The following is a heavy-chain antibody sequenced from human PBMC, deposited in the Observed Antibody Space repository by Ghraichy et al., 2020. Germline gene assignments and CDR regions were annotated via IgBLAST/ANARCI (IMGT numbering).Heavy chain of an antibody. CDR2: LNIDGTTV. CDR3: VRSYKDGLRHFDY. V-gene: IGHV3-74*01. D-gene: IGHD1-14*01. Sequence: GGSLRLSETGCAFACTEVTRHCVVRTPVRGLEWVSHLNIDGTTVNYADSVKGRFTISRDNAKNTMYLQMISLTVEDTAVYYCVRSYKDGLRHFDYWGQGTLVTVSS. J-gene: IGHJ4*02. CDR1: AFACTEVT.